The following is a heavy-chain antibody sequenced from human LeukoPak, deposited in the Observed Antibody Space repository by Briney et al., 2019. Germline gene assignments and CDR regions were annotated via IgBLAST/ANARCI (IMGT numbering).Heavy chain of an antibody. D-gene: IGHD4-11*01. Sequence: PSEILSLTCTVSGGSISSYYWSWIRQPPGKGLEWIGYIYYSGSTNYNPSLKSRVTISVDTSKNQFSLKLSSVTAADTAVYYCARAATTGDPDYGMDVWGQGTTVTVSS. J-gene: IGHJ6*02. CDR1: GGSISSYY. V-gene: IGHV4-59*01. CDR3: ARAATTGDPDYGMDV. CDR2: IYYSGST.